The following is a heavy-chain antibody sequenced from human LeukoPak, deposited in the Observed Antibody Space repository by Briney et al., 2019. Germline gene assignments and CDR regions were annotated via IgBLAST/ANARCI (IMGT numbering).Heavy chain of an antibody. CDR2: IYYSGST. J-gene: IGHJ4*02. D-gene: IGHD3-10*01. CDR3: ARHSGKKATYYYGSGTFDY. V-gene: IGHV4-39*01. Sequence: SETLSLTCTVSGGSISSSSYYWGWIRQPPGKGLEWIGSIYYSGSTYYNPSLKSRVTISVDTSKNQFSLKLSSVTAADTAVYYCARHSGKKATYYYGSGTFDYWGQGTLVTVSS. CDR1: GGSISSSSYY.